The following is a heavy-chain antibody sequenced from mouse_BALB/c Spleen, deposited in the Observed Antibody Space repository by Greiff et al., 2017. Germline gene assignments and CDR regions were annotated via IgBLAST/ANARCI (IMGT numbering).Heavy chain of an antibody. CDR2: IDPANGNT. Sequence: VQLQQSGAELVKPGASVKLSCTASGFNIKDTYMHWVKQRPEQGLEWIGRIDPANGNTKYDPKFQGKATITADTSSNTAYLQLSSLTSEDTAVYYCARGNYYYYGSSYVAMDYWGQGTSVTVSS. J-gene: IGHJ4*01. V-gene: IGHV14-3*02. D-gene: IGHD1-1*01. CDR3: ARGNYYYYGSSYVAMDY. CDR1: GFNIKDTY.